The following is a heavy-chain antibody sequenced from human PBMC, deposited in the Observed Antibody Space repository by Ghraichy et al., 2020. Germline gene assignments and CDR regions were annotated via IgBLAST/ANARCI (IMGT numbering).Heavy chain of an antibody. Sequence: ASVKVSCKASGYPFTGSYIHWVRQAPGQVLEWMACLNPNSVGMNYAQKFQGRVTVTRDSSINTAYMELSRLTSDDTAVYYCARESWTIGTGGWFATWGQGTLVTVS. V-gene: IGHV1-2*02. CDR1: GYPFTGSY. J-gene: IGHJ5*02. CDR3: ARESWTIGTGGWFAT. CDR2: LNPNSVGM. D-gene: IGHD5-24*01.